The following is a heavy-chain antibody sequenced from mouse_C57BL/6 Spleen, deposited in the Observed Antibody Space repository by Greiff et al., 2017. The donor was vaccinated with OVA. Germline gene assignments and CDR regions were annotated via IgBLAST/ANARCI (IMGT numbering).Heavy chain of an antibody. Sequence: EVKLEESGEGLVKPGGSLKLSCAASGFTFSSYAMSWVRQTPEKRLEWVAYISSGGDYIYYADTVKGRFTISRDHARNTLYLQMSSLKSEDTAMYYCTRDYDYDAFDYWGQGTTLTVSS. D-gene: IGHD2-4*01. CDR2: ISSGGDYI. CDR1: GFTFSSYA. J-gene: IGHJ2*01. V-gene: IGHV5-9-1*02. CDR3: TRDYDYDAFDY.